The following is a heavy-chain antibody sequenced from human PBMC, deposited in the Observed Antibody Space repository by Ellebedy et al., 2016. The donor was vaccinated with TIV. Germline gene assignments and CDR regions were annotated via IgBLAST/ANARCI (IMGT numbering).Heavy chain of an antibody. V-gene: IGHV3-7*01. Sequence: GGSLRLXXAASGFTFRNYWMNWVRQAPGKGLEWVANIKQDGSEKKYVDSVKGRFTISRDKAKNSLYLQMNSLRAEDTAVYYCAAAAGAGDDAFDIWGQGTMVTVSS. J-gene: IGHJ3*02. CDR1: GFTFRNYW. CDR2: IKQDGSEK. D-gene: IGHD6-13*01. CDR3: AAAAGAGDDAFDI.